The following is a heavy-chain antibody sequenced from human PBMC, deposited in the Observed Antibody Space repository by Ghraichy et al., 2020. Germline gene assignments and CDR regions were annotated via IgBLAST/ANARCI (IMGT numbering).Heavy chain of an antibody. J-gene: IGHJ3*02. Sequence: GGSLRLSCAASGLTFSTYSMTWVRQAPGKGLEWVANINKDGREKYYVASVKGRFTISRDNAKNSLYLQMNGLRAEDTAVYYCGSGAAFNKWGRGTMVAVSS. CDR1: GLTFSTYS. CDR2: INKDGREK. D-gene: IGHD3-10*01. CDR3: GSGAAFNK. V-gene: IGHV3-7*03.